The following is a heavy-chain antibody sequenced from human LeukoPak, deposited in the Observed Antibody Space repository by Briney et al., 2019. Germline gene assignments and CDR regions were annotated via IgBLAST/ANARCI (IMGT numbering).Heavy chain of an antibody. CDR1: GGTFSSYA. D-gene: IGHD6-13*01. Sequence: SVKVSCKASGGTFSSYAISWVRQAPGQGLEWMGRIIPILGIANYAQKFQGRVTITADKSTSTAYMELSSLRSEDTAVYYCAKGAHSSSWYSDYWGQGTLVTVSS. J-gene: IGHJ4*02. CDR2: IIPILGIA. CDR3: AKGAHSSSWYSDY. V-gene: IGHV1-69*04.